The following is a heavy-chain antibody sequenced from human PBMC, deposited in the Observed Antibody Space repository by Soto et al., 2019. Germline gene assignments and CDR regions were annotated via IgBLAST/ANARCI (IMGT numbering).Heavy chain of an antibody. D-gene: IGHD3-16*02. Sequence: QVQLVQSGAEVKKPGASVKVSCKASGYTFTGYAISWVRQAPGQGLEWMGGIIPIFGTANYAQKFQGRVTITADESTSTAYMELSSLRSEDTAVYYCARGVITFGGVIVSYYYYGMDVWGQGTTVTVSS. CDR3: ARGVITFGGVIVSYYYYGMDV. J-gene: IGHJ6*02. CDR1: GYTFTGYA. CDR2: IIPIFGTA. V-gene: IGHV1-69*13.